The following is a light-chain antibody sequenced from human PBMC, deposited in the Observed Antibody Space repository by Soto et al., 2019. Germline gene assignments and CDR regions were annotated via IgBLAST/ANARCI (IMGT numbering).Light chain of an antibody. J-gene: IGKJ1*01. V-gene: IGKV1-27*01. Sequence: DIQMTQSPSSLSASVGDRVTITCRASQGISNYLAWYQQKPGKVPKLLIYAASTLQSGVPSRFSGRGSGTEFTLTISSLQADDYATFYCQQYHTDWTFGQGTKV. CDR3: QQYHTDWT. CDR2: AAS. CDR1: QGISNY.